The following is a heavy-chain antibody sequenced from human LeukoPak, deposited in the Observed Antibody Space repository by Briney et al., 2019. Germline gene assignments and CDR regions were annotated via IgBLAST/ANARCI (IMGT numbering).Heavy chain of an antibody. CDR3: AKDREWAAILYLSAFDI. V-gene: IGHV3-23*01. CDR2: ISGSGGST. J-gene: IGHJ3*02. CDR1: GFTFSSYA. D-gene: IGHD2-21*02. Sequence: PGGSLRLSCAASGFTFSSYAMSWVRQAPGKGLEWVSAISGSGGSTYYADSVKGRFTISRDNSKNTLYLQMNSLRAEDTAVYYCAKDREWAAILYLSAFDIWGQGTMVTASS.